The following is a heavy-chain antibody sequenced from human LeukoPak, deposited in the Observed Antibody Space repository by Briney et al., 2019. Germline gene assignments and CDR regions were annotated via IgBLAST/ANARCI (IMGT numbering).Heavy chain of an antibody. D-gene: IGHD3-22*01. CDR2: ISSSGSTI. CDR3: ARAPPYYYDSSGYLDY. CDR1: GFTFSDYY. V-gene: IGHV3-11*01. Sequence: GGSLRLSCAASGFTFSDYYMSWIRQAPGKGLEWVSYISSSGSTIYYADSVKGRFTISRDNAKNSLYLQMNSLRAEDTAVYYCARAPPYYYDSSGYLDYRGQGTLVTVSS. J-gene: IGHJ4*02.